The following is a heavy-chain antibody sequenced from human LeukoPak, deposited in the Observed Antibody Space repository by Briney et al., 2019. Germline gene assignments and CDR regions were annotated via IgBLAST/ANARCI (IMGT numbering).Heavy chain of an antibody. Sequence: GGSLRLSCAASGFTFSSYGMSWVRQAPGKGLEWVSAISGSGGSTYYADSVKGRFTISRDNSKNTLYLQMNSLRAEDTAVYYCARQTGSGLFILPGGQGTLVTVSS. CDR3: ARQTGSGLFILP. D-gene: IGHD3/OR15-3a*01. V-gene: IGHV3-23*01. CDR1: GFTFSSYG. J-gene: IGHJ4*02. CDR2: ISGSGGST.